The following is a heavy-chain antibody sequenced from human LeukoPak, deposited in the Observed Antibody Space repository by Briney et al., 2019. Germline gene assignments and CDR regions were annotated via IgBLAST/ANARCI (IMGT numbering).Heavy chain of an antibody. D-gene: IGHD6-13*01. V-gene: IGHV5-51*01. CDR2: IYPGDSDT. CDR1: GYSFTSYW. Sequence: GESLKISCKGSGYSFTSYWIGWVRPMPGKGPEWMGIIYPGDSDTRYSPSFQGQVTISADKSISTAYLQWSSLKASDTAMYYCARRPVGFGAADPARMLGFAFDIWGQGTMVTVSS. CDR3: ARRPVGFGAADPARMLGFAFDI. J-gene: IGHJ3*02.